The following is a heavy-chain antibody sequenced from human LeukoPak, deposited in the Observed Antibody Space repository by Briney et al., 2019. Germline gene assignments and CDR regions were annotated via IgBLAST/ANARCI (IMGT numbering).Heavy chain of an antibody. CDR3: AGPIAVAGIGFDY. CDR2: ISSSSSTI. Sequence: PGGSLRLSCAASGFTFSIYSMDWVRQAPGKGLEWVSYISSSSSTIYYADSVKGRFTISRDNAKNSLYLQMNSLRAEDTAVYYCAGPIAVAGIGFDYWGQGTLVTVSS. CDR1: GFTFSIYS. V-gene: IGHV3-48*04. J-gene: IGHJ4*02. D-gene: IGHD6-19*01.